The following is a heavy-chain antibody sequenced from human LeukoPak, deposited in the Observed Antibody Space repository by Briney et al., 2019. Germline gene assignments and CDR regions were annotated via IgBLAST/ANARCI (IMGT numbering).Heavy chain of an antibody. CDR2: IYYSGST. J-gene: IGHJ4*02. CDR3: ARGPRRGATTHVRFDY. Sequence: SETLSLTCAVYGGSFSGYYWSWIRQPPGKGLEWIGYIYYSGSTNYNPSLKSRVTISVDTSKNQFSLKLSSVTAADTAVYYCARGPRRGATTHVRFDYWGQGTLVTVSS. CDR1: GGSFSGYY. V-gene: IGHV4-59*12. D-gene: IGHD1-26*01.